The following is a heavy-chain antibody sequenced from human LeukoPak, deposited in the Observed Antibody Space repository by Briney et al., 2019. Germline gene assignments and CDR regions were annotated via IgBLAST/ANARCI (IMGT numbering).Heavy chain of an antibody. CDR3: ARDYGGNPGAFDI. Sequence: SETLSLTCTVSGGSISSYYWSWIRQPPGKGLEWIGYIYYSGSTNYNPSPKSRVTISVDTSKNQFSLKLSSVTAADTAVYYCARDYGGNPGAFDIWGQGTMVTVSS. D-gene: IGHD4-23*01. CDR1: GGSISSYY. J-gene: IGHJ3*02. CDR2: IYYSGST. V-gene: IGHV4-59*01.